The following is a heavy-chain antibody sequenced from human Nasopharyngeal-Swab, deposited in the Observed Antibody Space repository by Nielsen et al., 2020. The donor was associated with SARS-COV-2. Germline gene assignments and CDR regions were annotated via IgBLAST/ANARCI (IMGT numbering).Heavy chain of an antibody. CDR3: ARARDPDDYYYYVMDV. D-gene: IGHD5-24*01. CDR2: IYSGGST. CDR1: GFTVSSNY. Sequence: GGSRRLSCAAYGFTVSSNYMSWVRQAAGKGLEWVSLIYSGGSTYYADSVKGRFTISRDNSKNTLYLQMNSLRAEDTAVYYCARARDPDDYYYYVMDVWGQGTTVTVSS. V-gene: IGHV3-53*01. J-gene: IGHJ6*02.